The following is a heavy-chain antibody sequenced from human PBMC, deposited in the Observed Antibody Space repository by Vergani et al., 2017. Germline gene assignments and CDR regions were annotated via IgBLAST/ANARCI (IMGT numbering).Heavy chain of an antibody. Sequence: QVQLVQSGAEVKKPGSSVKVSCKASGGTFSSYAISWVRQAPGQGLEWMGGIIPIFGTANYAQRFQGRVTITAEESTSTAYMELSSLRSENTAVYYCARSDGGGAVAGNWFDPWGQGTLVTVSS. CDR3: ARSDGGGAVAGNWFDP. D-gene: IGHD6-19*01. CDR2: IIPIFGTA. CDR1: GGTFSSYA. V-gene: IGHV1-69*01. J-gene: IGHJ5*02.